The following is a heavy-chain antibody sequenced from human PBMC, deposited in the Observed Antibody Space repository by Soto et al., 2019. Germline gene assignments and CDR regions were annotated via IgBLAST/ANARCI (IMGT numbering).Heavy chain of an antibody. J-gene: IGHJ4*02. D-gene: IGHD1-7*01. CDR2: INTYNGNT. CDR3: ARELERVNYSPGSAY. V-gene: IGHV1-18*01. CDR1: RYIVVCNG. Sequence: SSAKVSLDASRYIVVCNGITRVRQAPGQGLEWMGWINTYNGNTHYAQKFQGRVTLTTDTSSSTAYMELRGLRSEDTAVYLWARELERVNYSPGSAYWGQGSLGTVSS.